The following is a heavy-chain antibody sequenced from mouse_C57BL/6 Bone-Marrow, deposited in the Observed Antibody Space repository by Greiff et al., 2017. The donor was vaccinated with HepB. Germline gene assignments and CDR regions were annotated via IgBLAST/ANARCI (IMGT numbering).Heavy chain of an antibody. Sequence: LMAPSQSLSITCTVSGFSLTSYGVHWVRQPPGKGLEWLVVIWSDGSTTYNSALKSRLSISKDNSKSQVFLKMNSLQTDDTAMYYCARHGLRPWYFDVWGTGTTVTVSS. CDR3: ARHGLRPWYFDV. D-gene: IGHD2-4*01. CDR1: GFSLTSYG. CDR2: IWSDGST. V-gene: IGHV2-6-2*01. J-gene: IGHJ1*03.